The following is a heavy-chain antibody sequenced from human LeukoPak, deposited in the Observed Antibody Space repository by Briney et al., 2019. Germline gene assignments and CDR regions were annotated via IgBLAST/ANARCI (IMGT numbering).Heavy chain of an antibody. CDR1: GFTFSSYG. Sequence: GRSLRLSCAASGFTFSSYGMHWVRQAPGKGLEWVAVIWYDGSNKYYADSVKGRFTISRDNSKNTLYLQMNSLRAEDTAVYYCAKGVRYSSGWYYFDYWGQGTLVTVSS. V-gene: IGHV3-33*06. CDR3: AKGVRYSSGWYYFDY. J-gene: IGHJ4*02. CDR2: IWYDGSNK. D-gene: IGHD6-19*01.